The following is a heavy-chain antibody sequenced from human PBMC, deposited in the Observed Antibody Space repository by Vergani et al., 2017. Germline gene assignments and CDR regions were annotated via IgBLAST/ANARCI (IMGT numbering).Heavy chain of an antibody. Sequence: QMQLVQSGPEVKKPGTSVKVSCKASGFTFTSSAMQWVRQARGQRLEWIGWIVVGIGNTKYAQKFQERVTITRDMSTSTAYMELSSLRSEDTAVYYCAADHTYYDSSGYPRGNWYFDLWGRGTLVTVSS. D-gene: IGHD3-22*01. V-gene: IGHV1-58*02. J-gene: IGHJ2*01. CDR2: IVVGIGNT. CDR3: AADHTYYDSSGYPRGNWYFDL. CDR1: GFTFTSSA.